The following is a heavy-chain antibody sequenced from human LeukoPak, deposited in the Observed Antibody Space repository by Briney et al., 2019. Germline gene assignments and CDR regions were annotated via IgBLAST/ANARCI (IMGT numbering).Heavy chain of an antibody. CDR3: ARVLIYYDSSGALGY. V-gene: IGHV1-69*04. CDR1: GGTFSSYA. J-gene: IGHJ4*02. D-gene: IGHD3-22*01. Sequence: SVKVSCKASGGTFSSYAISWVRQAPGQGLEWMGRIIPILGIANYAQKFQGRVTITADKSTSTAYMELSSLRSEDTAVYYCARVLIYYDSSGALGYWGQGTLVTVSS. CDR2: IIPILGIA.